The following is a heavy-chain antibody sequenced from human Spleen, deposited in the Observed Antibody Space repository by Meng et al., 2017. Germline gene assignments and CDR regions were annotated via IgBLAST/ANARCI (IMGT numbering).Heavy chain of an antibody. D-gene: IGHD6-6*01. CDR3: ARDLRAYSTSPFDY. CDR2: IYHGGTT. CDR1: GASISSGDYF. V-gene: IGHV4-30-4*01. J-gene: IGHJ4*02. Sequence: QVQLQESGPGLVKPSQTLSLTCTVSGASISSGDYFWSWIRQSPGGALEWIGEIYHGGTTSYNPSLKSRVTISVDRSKNQFSLNLSSVTAADTAVYYCARDLRAYSTSPFDYWGQGTLVTVSS.